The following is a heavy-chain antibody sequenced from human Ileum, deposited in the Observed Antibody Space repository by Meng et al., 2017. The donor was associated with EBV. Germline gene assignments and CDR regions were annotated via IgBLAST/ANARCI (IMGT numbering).Heavy chain of an antibody. V-gene: IGHV4-59*08. D-gene: IGHD2-15*01. J-gene: IGHJ4*02. CDR2: IYYSGST. CDR3: ARGGWSIDY. Sequence: QGSGPGLVKPSATLSLPCTVSGGSISSYSWSWVRQPPGKGLEWIGYIYYSGSTNYNPSLKSRVSISVDTSKNQFSLNLSSVTAADTAVYYCARGGWSIDYWGQGTLVTVSS. CDR1: GGSISSYS.